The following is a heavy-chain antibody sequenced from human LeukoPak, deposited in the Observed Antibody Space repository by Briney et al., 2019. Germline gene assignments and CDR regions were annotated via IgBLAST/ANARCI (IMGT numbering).Heavy chain of an antibody. Sequence: GGSLRLSCAASGFTFSSYAMHWVRQAPGKGLEWVAVISYDGSNKYYADSVKGRFTISRDNSKNTLYLQMNSLRAEDTAVYYCARTPLYGYDSSGEYYSDYWGQGTLVTVSS. CDR3: ARTPLYGYDSSGEYYSDY. D-gene: IGHD3-22*01. CDR1: GFTFSSYA. CDR2: ISYDGSNK. J-gene: IGHJ4*02. V-gene: IGHV3-30-3*01.